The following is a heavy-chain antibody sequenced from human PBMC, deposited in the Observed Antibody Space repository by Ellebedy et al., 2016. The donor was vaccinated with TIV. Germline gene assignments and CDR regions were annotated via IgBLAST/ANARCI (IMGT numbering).Heavy chain of an antibody. V-gene: IGHV3-30-3*01. CDR2: ISYDGSSK. CDR1: GFTFNNYA. Sequence: GESLKISCAASGFTFNNYAMHWVRQAPGKGLEWVAIISYDGSSKYYADSVKGRFTISRDNSMTTLYLEMNSLRAEDTAVNYCARDLDKSSGWYGGAAYWGQGTLVTVSS. D-gene: IGHD6-19*01. J-gene: IGHJ4*02. CDR3: ARDLDKSSGWYGGAAY.